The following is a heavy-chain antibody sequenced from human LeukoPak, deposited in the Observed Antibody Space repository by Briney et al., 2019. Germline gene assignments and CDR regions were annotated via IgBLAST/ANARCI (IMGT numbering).Heavy chain of an antibody. Sequence: PSETLSLTCAVYGGSFSGYYWSWIRQPPGKGLEWIGEINHSGSTNYNPSLKSRVTISVDTSKNQFSLKLSSVTAAGTAVYYCARTSARRLRRDLDYWGQGTLVTVSS. CDR1: GGSFSGYY. V-gene: IGHV4-34*01. J-gene: IGHJ4*02. CDR3: ARTSARRLRRDLDY. D-gene: IGHD4-17*01. CDR2: INHSGST.